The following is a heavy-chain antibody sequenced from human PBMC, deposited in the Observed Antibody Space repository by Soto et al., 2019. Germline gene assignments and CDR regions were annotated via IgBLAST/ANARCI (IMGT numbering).Heavy chain of an antibody. V-gene: IGHV5-51*01. CDR1: GYSFTSYW. Sequence: PGESLKISCKGSGYSFTSYWIGWVRQMPGKGLEWMGIIYPGDSDTRYSPSFQGQVTISADKSISTAYLQWSSLKASDTAMYYCATLEKGIAAAGDAFDIWGQGTMVTV. CDR3: ATLEKGIAAAGDAFDI. D-gene: IGHD6-13*01. CDR2: IYPGDSDT. J-gene: IGHJ3*02.